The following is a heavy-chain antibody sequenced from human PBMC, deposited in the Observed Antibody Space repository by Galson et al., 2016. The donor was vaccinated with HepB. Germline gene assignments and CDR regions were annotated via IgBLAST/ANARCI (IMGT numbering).Heavy chain of an antibody. V-gene: IGHV1-69*13. J-gene: IGHJ6*02. CDR2: VIPIFGAP. D-gene: IGHD2-2*01. CDR1: GGTFSNSG. CDR3: AREIVVIPAAMSYGMDV. Sequence: SVKVSCKASGGTFSNSGISWVRQAPGQGLEWMGGVIPIFGAPKYAKNFQGRVTISADESTSTAYMELNTLRSEDTAIYYCAREIVVIPAAMSYGMDVWGPGSTVTVAS.